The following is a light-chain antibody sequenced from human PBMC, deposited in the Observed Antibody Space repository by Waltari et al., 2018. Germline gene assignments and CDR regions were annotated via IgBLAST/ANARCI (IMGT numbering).Light chain of an antibody. CDR3: CAHAGGGTHYA. CDR2: EGT. J-gene: IGLJ1*01. Sequence: QSALTQPASVSGSPGPSITIPCTGTSRDVGSSNHVSQYQQHPGKGPKILIYEGTQRLSGVSDRFSGSKSGNTASLTLSGLQPEDEADYYCCAHAGGGTHYAFGTGTKVTVL. V-gene: IGLV2-23*01. CDR1: SRDVGSSNH.